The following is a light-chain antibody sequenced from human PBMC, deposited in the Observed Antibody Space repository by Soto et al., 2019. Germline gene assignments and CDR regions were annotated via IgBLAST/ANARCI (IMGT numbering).Light chain of an antibody. V-gene: IGKV1-5*03. CDR2: KAS. J-gene: IGKJ1*01. CDR1: QTISSW. Sequence: DIQMPQSPSTLSGSVGDRVTITCRASQTISSWLAWYQQEPGKAPKLLIYKASTLKSGVPSRFSGSGSGTEFTLTISSLQPDDFATYYCQHYNSYSEAFGQGTKVDIK. CDR3: QHYNSYSEA.